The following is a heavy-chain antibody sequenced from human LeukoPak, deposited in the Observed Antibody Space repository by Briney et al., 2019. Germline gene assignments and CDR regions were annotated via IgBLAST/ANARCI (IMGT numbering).Heavy chain of an antibody. D-gene: IGHD3-10*01. CDR2: IYTSGST. Sequence: PSETLSLTCTVSGGSISSYYSSWIRQPAGKGLEWIERIYTSGSTNYNPSLKSRVTMSVDTSKNQFSLKLSSVTAADTAVYYSAREASITMVRGVILRNWFDPWDQGTLVTVSS. V-gene: IGHV4-4*07. J-gene: IGHJ5*02. CDR3: AREASITMVRGVILRNWFDP. CDR1: GGSISSYY.